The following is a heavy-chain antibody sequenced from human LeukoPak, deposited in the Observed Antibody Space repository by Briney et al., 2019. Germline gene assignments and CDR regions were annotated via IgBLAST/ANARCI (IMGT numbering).Heavy chain of an antibody. J-gene: IGHJ4*02. CDR2: INSDGSST. CDR3: AKARGGYDFSVFDY. V-gene: IGHV3-74*01. D-gene: IGHD5-12*01. CDR1: GFTFSSYW. Sequence: PGGSLRLSCAASGFTFSSYWMHWVRQAPGKGLVWVSRINSDGSSTTYADSVKGRFTISRDNAKNTLYLQMNSLRAEDTAVYYCAKARGGYDFSVFDYWGQGTLVTVSS.